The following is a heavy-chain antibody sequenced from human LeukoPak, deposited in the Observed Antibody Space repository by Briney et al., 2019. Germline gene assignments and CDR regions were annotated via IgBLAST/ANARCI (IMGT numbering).Heavy chain of an antibody. V-gene: IGHV4-34*01. CDR2: INHSGST. Sequence: PSETLSLTCAVYGGSFSSYYWSWIRQPPGKGLEWIGEINHSGSTNYNPSLKSRVTISVDTSKNQFSLKLSSVTAADTAVYYCARGEGPYSNYGYWGQGTLVTVSS. J-gene: IGHJ4*02. CDR1: GGSFSSYY. CDR3: ARGEGPYSNYGY. D-gene: IGHD4-11*01.